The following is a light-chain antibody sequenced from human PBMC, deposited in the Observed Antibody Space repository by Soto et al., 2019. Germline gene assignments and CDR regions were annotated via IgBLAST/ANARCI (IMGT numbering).Light chain of an antibody. V-gene: IGKV1-5*01. CDR1: QSISSW. Sequence: DIQMTQSPSTLSASVGDRVTITCRASQSISSWLAWYQQKPGKAPKLLIYDASSLESGVPSRFSGSGSGTEFTIIISSLQAGDFTTYYCQQYNSYSWTFGQGTKVESK. CDR3: QQYNSYSWT. CDR2: DAS. J-gene: IGKJ1*01.